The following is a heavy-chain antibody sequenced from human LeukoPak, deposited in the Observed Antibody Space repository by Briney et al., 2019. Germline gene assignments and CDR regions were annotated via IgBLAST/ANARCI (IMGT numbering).Heavy chain of an antibody. Sequence: GGSLRLSCAASGFTFSSYAMHWVRQAPGKGLEWVAVISYDGSNKYYADSVKGRFTISRDNSKNTLYLQMNSLRAEDTAVYYCARAQSAFDIWGQGTMVTVSP. CDR3: ARAQSAFDI. V-gene: IGHV3-30*01. CDR2: ISYDGSNK. CDR1: GFTFSSYA. J-gene: IGHJ3*02.